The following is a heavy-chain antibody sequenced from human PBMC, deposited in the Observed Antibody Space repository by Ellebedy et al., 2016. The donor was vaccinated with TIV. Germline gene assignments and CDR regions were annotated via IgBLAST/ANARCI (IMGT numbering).Heavy chain of an antibody. Sequence: MPSETLSLTCTVSGVSITASHWNWVRQPPGQGLEWIGYTHHSGDTLSNPSLKRRVTMSVDTSKRQFSLQFNSVAAADTAVFYCARWGGANLRAFDIWGQGTVVTVSS. V-gene: IGHV4-59*01. CDR1: GVSITASH. D-gene: IGHD3-16*01. J-gene: IGHJ3*02. CDR2: THHSGDT. CDR3: ARWGGANLRAFDI.